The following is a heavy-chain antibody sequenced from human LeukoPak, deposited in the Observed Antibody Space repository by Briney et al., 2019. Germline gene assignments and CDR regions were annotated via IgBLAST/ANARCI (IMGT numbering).Heavy chain of an antibody. J-gene: IGHJ4*02. CDR1: GGSISSSSYY. Sequence: PSETLSLTCTVSGGSISSSSYYWGWIRQPPGKGLEWIGSIYHSGSTYYNPSLKSRVTISVDRSKNQFSLKLSSVTAADTAVCYCARDGRRGSSYRGQGTLVTVSS. CDR3: ARDGRRGSSY. V-gene: IGHV4-39*07. CDR2: IYHSGST. D-gene: IGHD1-26*01.